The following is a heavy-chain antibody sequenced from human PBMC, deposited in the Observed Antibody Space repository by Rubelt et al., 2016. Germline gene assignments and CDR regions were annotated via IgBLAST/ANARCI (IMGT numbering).Heavy chain of an antibody. CDR2: ISWNSGSI. CDR1: GFTLDDYA. J-gene: IGHJ5*02. CDR3: ARAYSIPSGVAFDP. D-gene: IGHD1-26*01. Sequence: GGGLVQPGRSLRLSCAASGFTLDDYAMHWVRQAPGKGLEWVSGISWNSGSIGYADSVKGRFTISRDNANNPLSMQVNSLRAEDTAVYYCARAYSIPSGVAFDPWGQGTRVTVSS. V-gene: IGHV3-9*01.